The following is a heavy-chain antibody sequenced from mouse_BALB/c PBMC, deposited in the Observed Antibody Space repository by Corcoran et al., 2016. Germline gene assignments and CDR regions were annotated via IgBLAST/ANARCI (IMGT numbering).Heavy chain of an antibody. J-gene: IGHJ3*01. CDR2: IDPANGNT. CDR3: ATSSGYAWLAY. V-gene: IGHV14-3*02. D-gene: IGHD3-1*01. Sequence: EVQLQQSGAELVQPGASVKLSCTASGFNIKDTYMHWVKQRPEQGLAWIGRIDPANGNTKYDPKFQGKATITADTSSNTAYLQLSSLTSEDTVVYYWATSSGYAWLAYWGQGTLVTVSA. CDR1: GFNIKDTY.